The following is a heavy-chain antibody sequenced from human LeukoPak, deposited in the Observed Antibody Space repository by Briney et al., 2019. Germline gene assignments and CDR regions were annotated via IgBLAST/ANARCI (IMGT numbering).Heavy chain of an antibody. Sequence: SETLSLTCAVYGGSFSGYYWSWIRQPPGKGLEWIGEINHSGSTNYNPSLKSRVTISVDTSKNQFSLKLSSVTAADTAVNYCARAGGVRRSFDYWGQGTLVTVSS. J-gene: IGHJ4*02. CDR3: ARAGGVRRSFDY. V-gene: IGHV4-34*01. D-gene: IGHD3-3*01. CDR2: INHSGST. CDR1: GGSFSGYY.